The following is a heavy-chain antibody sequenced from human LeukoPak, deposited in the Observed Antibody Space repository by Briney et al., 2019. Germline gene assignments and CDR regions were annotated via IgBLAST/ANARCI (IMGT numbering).Heavy chain of an antibody. J-gene: IGHJ4*02. CDR3: AAEREMATILFDY. CDR1: GFAFTSSA. Sequence: ASVKVSCKASGFAFTSSAVQWVRQARGQRLEWIGWIVVGSGNTNYAQKFQERVTITRDMSTSTAYMELSSLRSEDTAVYYCAAEREMATILFDYWGQGTLVTVSS. D-gene: IGHD5-24*01. V-gene: IGHV1-58*01. CDR2: IVVGSGNT.